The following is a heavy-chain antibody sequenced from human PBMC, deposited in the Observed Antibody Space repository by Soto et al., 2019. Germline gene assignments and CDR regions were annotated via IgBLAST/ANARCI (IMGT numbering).Heavy chain of an antibody. CDR3: ASERFSFDY. Sequence: GGSLRLSCAASGFTFSSYSMNWVRQAPGKGLEWVSYISSSSSTIYYADSGKGRFTISRDNAKNSLYLQMNSLRAEDTAVYYCASERFSFDYWGQGTLVTVSS. D-gene: IGHD3-16*01. V-gene: IGHV3-48*01. CDR2: ISSSSSTI. J-gene: IGHJ4*02. CDR1: GFTFSSYS.